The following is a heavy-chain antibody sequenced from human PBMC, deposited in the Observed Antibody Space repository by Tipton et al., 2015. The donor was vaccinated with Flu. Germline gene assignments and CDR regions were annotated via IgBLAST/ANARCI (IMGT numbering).Heavy chain of an antibody. CDR3: ARISRLYEDSASLAFDM. CDR1: GFAFSGYW. J-gene: IGHJ3*02. Sequence: SLRLSCAASGFAFSGYWMHWVRQVPGKGLVWLSRINTDGSTTSYADSVEGRFTISRDNAKKTLYLDMNSLRAEDAAVYYCARISRLYEDSASLAFDMWGQGTVVTVSS. V-gene: IGHV3-74*01. D-gene: IGHD1-26*01. CDR2: INTDGSTT.